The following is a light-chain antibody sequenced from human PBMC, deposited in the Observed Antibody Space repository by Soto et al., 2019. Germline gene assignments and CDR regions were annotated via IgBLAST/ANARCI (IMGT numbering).Light chain of an antibody. CDR1: QSLLHSNGYNY. J-gene: IGKJ1*01. Sequence: DIVMTQSPLSLPVTPGEPASISCRSSQSLLHSNGYNYLDWYLQKPGQSPQLLIFLGSNRASGVPVSFSGSGSGTDFTLKISRVEAEDVGVYYCLQALQAPKTFGQGTKVEIK. CDR2: LGS. V-gene: IGKV2-28*01. CDR3: LQALQAPKT.